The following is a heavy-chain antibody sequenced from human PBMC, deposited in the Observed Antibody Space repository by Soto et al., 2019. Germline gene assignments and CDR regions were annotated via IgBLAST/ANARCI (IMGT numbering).Heavy chain of an antibody. CDR1: GFTLRRYW. CDR3: VRDDELFFDS. Sequence: EVQLVESGGGLVQPGGSLRLSCAASGFTLRRYWMSWVRQAPGKGLEWVANIKHEGSEKYYADSVKGRFTISRDNAKNSLYLQMNKLRAEDTAVYYCVRDDELFFDSWGQGSLVTVSS. V-gene: IGHV3-7*01. J-gene: IGHJ4*02. D-gene: IGHD1-7*01. CDR2: IKHEGSEK.